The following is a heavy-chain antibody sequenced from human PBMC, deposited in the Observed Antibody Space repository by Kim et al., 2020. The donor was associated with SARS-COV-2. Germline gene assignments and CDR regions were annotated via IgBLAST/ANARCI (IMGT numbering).Heavy chain of an antibody. J-gene: IGHJ6*02. CDR1: GFTFSSYW. D-gene: IGHD6-19*01. Sequence: GGYLRLSCAASGFTFSSYWMHWVRQAPGKGLVWVSRINSDGSSTSYADSVKGRFTISRDNAKNTLYLQMNSLRAEDTAVYYCARAPYSSGWYVIPGNYYYGMDVWGQGTTVTVSS. CDR2: INSDGSST. CDR3: ARAPYSSGWYVIPGNYYYGMDV. V-gene: IGHV3-74*01.